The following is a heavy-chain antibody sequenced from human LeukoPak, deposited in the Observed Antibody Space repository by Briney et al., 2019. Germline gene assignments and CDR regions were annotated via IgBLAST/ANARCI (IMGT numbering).Heavy chain of an antibody. CDR3: ARRSGYDRRMGTLDF. J-gene: IGHJ4*02. CDR1: GYIFTSCG. D-gene: IGHD5-12*01. Sequence: GASVKVSCKASGYIFTSCGISWVRQAPGQGLEWMGWISAYNGDTNYAQKFQGRVTVTTDTSTTTAYMELRSLRSDDSAVYYCARRSGYDRRMGTLDFWGQGTLVTVSS. V-gene: IGHV1-18*01. CDR2: ISAYNGDT.